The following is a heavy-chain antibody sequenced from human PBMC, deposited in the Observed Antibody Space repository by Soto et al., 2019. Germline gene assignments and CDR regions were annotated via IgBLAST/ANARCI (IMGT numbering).Heavy chain of an antibody. CDR1: GFTFSSYT. Sequence: PVGSLRLSCAASGFTFSSYTMNWVRQAPGKGLEWVSSISSSSNYISYADSVKGRFTISRDNAKNSLYLQMNSLRAEDTAVYFCARAGHSSGWYRGNGYYYYGMDVWGQGTTVTVSS. J-gene: IGHJ6*02. V-gene: IGHV3-21*01. CDR2: ISSSSNYI. CDR3: ARAGHSSGWYRGNGYYYYGMDV. D-gene: IGHD6-19*01.